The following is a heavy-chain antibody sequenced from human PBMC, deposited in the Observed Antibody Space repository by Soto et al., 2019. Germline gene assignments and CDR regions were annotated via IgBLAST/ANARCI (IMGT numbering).Heavy chain of an antibody. CDR1: GGSISSGGYY. CDR2: IYYSGST. Sequence: SETMSLTSTVSGGSISSGGYYWSWIRQHPGKGLEWIGYIYYSGSTYYNPSLKSRVTISVDTSKNQFSLKLSSVTAADTAVYYCARAASSGYYYVGYWGQGTLVTVSS. D-gene: IGHD3-22*01. J-gene: IGHJ4*02. V-gene: IGHV4-31*03. CDR3: ARAASSGYYYVGY.